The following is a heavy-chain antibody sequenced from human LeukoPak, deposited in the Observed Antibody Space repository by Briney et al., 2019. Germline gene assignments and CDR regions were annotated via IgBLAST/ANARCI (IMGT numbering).Heavy chain of an antibody. D-gene: IGHD3-22*01. J-gene: IGHJ3*02. V-gene: IGHV5-51*01. CDR2: IYPGDSDT. Sequence: GESLQISCKGSGYSFTNYWIGWVRQMPGKGLEWMGIIYPGDSDTRYSPSFQGQVTISADKSISTAYLQWSSLEASDTAMYYCARLDNNYYDSSGYYSPSAFDIWGQGTMVTVSS. CDR3: ARLDNNYYDSSGYYSPSAFDI. CDR1: GYSFTNYW.